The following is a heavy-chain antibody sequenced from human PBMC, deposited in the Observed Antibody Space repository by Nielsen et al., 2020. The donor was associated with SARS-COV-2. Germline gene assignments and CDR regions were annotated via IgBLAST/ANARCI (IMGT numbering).Heavy chain of an antibody. V-gene: IGHV4-61*01. CDR1: GGSVSSGSYY. Sequence: SETLSLTCTVSGGSVSSGSYYWSWIRQPPGKGLEWIGYIYYSGSTNYNPSLKSRVTISVDTSKNQFSLKLSSVTAADTAVYYCARYYYDSSGNRFDYWGQGTLVTVSS. D-gene: IGHD3-22*01. J-gene: IGHJ4*02. CDR3: ARYYYDSSGNRFDY. CDR2: IYYSGST.